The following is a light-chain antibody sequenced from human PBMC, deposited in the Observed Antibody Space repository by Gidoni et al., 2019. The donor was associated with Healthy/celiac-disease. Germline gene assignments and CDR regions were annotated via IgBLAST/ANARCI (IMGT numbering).Light chain of an antibody. V-gene: IGLV3-19*01. CDR3: NSRDSSGNLVV. Sequence: SSELTQDPAVSVALGQTVRITCQGDSLRRYYASWYRQKPGQAPVLVIYGKNNRPSGIPDRFSGSSSGNTASLTITGAQAEDEADYYCNSRDSSGNLVVFGGGTKLTVL. CDR2: GKN. J-gene: IGLJ2*01. CDR1: SLRRYY.